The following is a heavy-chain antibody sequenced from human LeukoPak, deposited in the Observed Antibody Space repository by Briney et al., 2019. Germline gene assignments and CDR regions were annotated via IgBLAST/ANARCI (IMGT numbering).Heavy chain of an antibody. Sequence: SVKVSCKASGDIFSSNGINWVRQAPGQGLEWMGRIVPSFGTKDYAQKFQGRVRIIADESTSTAYMELSSLRFEDTAMYYCARRDSANWNDSGGFDPWGQGTLVTVSS. CDR2: IVPSFGTK. J-gene: IGHJ5*02. D-gene: IGHD1-1*01. CDR1: GDIFSSNG. V-gene: IGHV1-69*13. CDR3: ARRDSANWNDSGGFDP.